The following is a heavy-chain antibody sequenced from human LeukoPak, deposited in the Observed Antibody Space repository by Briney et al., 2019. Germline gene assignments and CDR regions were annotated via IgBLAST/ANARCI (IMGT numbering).Heavy chain of an antibody. V-gene: IGHV3-43*01. D-gene: IGHD6-13*01. Sequence: GRSLRLSCAASGFTFDDYTMHWVRQAPGKGLEWVSIISWDGGSTYYADSVKGRFTISRDNSKNSLYLQMNSLRTEDTALYYCAKDSGSSWQDYYYMDVWGKGTTVTVSS. J-gene: IGHJ6*03. CDR3: AKDSGSSWQDYYYMDV. CDR1: GFTFDDYT. CDR2: ISWDGGST.